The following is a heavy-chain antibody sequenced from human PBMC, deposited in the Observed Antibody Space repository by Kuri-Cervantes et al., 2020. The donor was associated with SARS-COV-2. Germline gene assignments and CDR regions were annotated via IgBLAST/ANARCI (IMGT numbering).Heavy chain of an antibody. Sequence: GESLKISCGASGFSLTNYAIHWVRQAPGKGLEWVSVIWYDGKNEYYACSVKGRFNISRDTSKNTVSLHMNSLRAEDTAMYYCATGAANSYMDVWGRGTTVTVSS. CDR2: IWYDGKNE. D-gene: IGHD3-10*01. V-gene: IGHV3-33*08. CDR3: ATGAANSYMDV. CDR1: GFSLTNYA. J-gene: IGHJ6*03.